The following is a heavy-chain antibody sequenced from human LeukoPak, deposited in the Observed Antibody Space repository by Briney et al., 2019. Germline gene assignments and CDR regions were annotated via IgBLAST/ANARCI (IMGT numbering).Heavy chain of an antibody. D-gene: IGHD1-26*01. Sequence: GGSLRLSCAASAFTFSSYAMNWVRQAPGKGLEWVSSISSTSTYIYYADSVKGRFTISRDNAKNSLYLQMNSLRAEDTAVYYCACLVGATQDVWGRGTTVIVSS. CDR2: ISSTSTYI. CDR1: AFTFSSYA. V-gene: IGHV3-21*01. J-gene: IGHJ6*04. CDR3: ACLVGATQDV.